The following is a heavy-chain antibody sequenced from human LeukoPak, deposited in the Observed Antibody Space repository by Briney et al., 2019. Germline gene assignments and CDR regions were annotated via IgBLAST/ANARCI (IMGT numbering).Heavy chain of an antibody. CDR2: MSPNSGDT. CDR3: ARGPPNWGYDY. J-gene: IGHJ4*02. V-gene: IGHV1-8*01. Sequence: ASVKVSCKPSGYTFTTFPINWVRQAPGQRPEWMGWMSPNSGDTGYAQKFQDRVTMTRNTSISTAYMELSSLRSDDTAVYYCARGPPNWGYDYWGPGTLVTVSS. CDR1: GYTFTTFP. D-gene: IGHD7-27*01.